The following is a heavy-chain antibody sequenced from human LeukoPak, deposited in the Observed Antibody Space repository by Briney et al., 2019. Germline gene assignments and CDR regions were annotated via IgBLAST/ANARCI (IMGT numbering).Heavy chain of an antibody. J-gene: IGHJ5*02. Sequence: SETLSLTCAVSGGSFSGYYWSWIRQPPGKGLEWISEINHSGSTKYSPSLKSRVTISVDPSKNQFSLKLSSVTAADTAVYYCARRPRNFRTTGTTREWFDPWGQGTLVTVSS. CDR2: INHSGST. CDR1: GGSFSGYY. V-gene: IGHV4-34*01. CDR3: ARRPRNFRTTGTTREWFDP. D-gene: IGHD1-1*01.